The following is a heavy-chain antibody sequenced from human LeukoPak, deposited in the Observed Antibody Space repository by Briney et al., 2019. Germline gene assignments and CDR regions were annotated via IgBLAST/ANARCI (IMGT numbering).Heavy chain of an antibody. CDR2: ISSSSSNI. D-gene: IGHD2-21*01. V-gene: IGHV3-48*04. Sequence: GGSLRLSCAASGFTFSSYSMNWVRQAPGKGLEWVSYISSSSSNIYYADSVKGRFTISRDNAKNSLYLQMNSLRAEDTALYYCARALGGDYDYWGQGTLVTVSS. CDR3: ARALGGDYDY. J-gene: IGHJ4*02. CDR1: GFTFSSYS.